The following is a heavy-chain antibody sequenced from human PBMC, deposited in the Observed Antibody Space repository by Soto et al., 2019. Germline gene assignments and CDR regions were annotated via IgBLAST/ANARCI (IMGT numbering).Heavy chain of an antibody. V-gene: IGHV1-69*13. CDR2: IIPIFGTA. J-gene: IGHJ6*02. Sequence: ASVKVSCKASGGTFSSYAISWVRQAPGQGLEWMGGIIPIFGTANYAQKFQGRVTITADESTSTAYMELSSLRSEDTAVYYCAGYATGSKRQTYYYYYGMDVWGQGTTVTVSS. CDR1: GGTFSSYA. CDR3: AGYATGSKRQTYYYYYGMDV. D-gene: IGHD1-1*01.